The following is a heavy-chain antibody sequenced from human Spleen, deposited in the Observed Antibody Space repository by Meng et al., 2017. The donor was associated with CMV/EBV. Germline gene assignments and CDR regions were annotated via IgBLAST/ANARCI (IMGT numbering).Heavy chain of an antibody. CDR2: INPKSGGT. V-gene: IGHV1-2*02. CDR1: GYTFTGYY. J-gene: IGHJ4*02. CDR3: ARGPAYFDFWSGYPDDF. Sequence: ASVKVSCKASGYTFTGYYMHWVRQAPGQGLEWMGWINPKSGGTNYAQKFQGRVTMTTDTTTSTAYMELRSLRSDDTAVYYCARGPAYFDFWSGYPDDFWGQGTLVTVSS. D-gene: IGHD3-3*01.